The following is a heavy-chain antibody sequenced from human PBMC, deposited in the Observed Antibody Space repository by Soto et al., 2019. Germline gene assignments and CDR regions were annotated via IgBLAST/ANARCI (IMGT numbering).Heavy chain of an antibody. J-gene: IGHJ4*02. CDR3: ARGPYDSSGYQDF. Sequence: QVQLVESGGGVVQPGRSLRLSCAASGFTFRSYAMHWVRQAPGKGLEWVAVISYDGSNKYYADSVKGRFTISRDNSKNTLYLQMNSLRAEDTAVYYCARGPYDSSGYQDFWGQGTLVTVSS. V-gene: IGHV3-30-3*01. CDR1: GFTFRSYA. D-gene: IGHD3-22*01. CDR2: ISYDGSNK.